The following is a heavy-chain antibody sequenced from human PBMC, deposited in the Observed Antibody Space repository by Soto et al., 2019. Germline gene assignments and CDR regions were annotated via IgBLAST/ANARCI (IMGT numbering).Heavy chain of an antibody. Sequence: SETLSLTCAVYGGSFSGYYWSWIRQPPGKGLEWIGEINHRGSTNYNPSLKSRVTISVDTAKNQFSLKLSSVTAADTAVYYCARRRSGYSSSGYVTNWFDPWGQGTLVTVS. CDR2: INHRGST. D-gene: IGHD6-13*01. CDR3: ARRRSGYSSSGYVTNWFDP. J-gene: IGHJ5*02. V-gene: IGHV4-34*01. CDR1: GGSFSGYY.